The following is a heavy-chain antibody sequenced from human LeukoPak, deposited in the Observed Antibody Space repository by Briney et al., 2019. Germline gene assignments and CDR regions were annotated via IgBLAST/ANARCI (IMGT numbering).Heavy chain of an antibody. V-gene: IGHV3-48*03. CDR2: ISSSGSTI. CDR1: GYTFSSYE. D-gene: IGHD6-25*01. CDR3: ARSGLGYGMDV. J-gene: IGHJ6*02. Sequence: GGSLRLSCAASGYTFSSYEMNWVRQAPGKGLEWVSYISSSGSTIYYADSVKGRFTISRDNAKNSLYLQMNSLRAEDTAVYYCARSGLGYGMDVWGQGTTDTVSS.